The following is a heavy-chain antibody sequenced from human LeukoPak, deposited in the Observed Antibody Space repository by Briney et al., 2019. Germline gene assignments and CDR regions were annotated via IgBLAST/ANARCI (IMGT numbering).Heavy chain of an antibody. CDR2: INSDGSST. D-gene: IGHD3-22*01. CDR1: GFTFSSYW. V-gene: IGHV3-74*01. J-gene: IGHJ4*02. CDR3: ARGLPTYYYDSSGSNFDY. Sequence: GGSLRLSCAASGFTFSSYWMHWVRQAPGKGLVWVSRINSDGSSTSYADSVKGRFTISRDNAKNTLYLQMNSLRAEDTAVYYCARGLPTYYYDSSGSNFDYWGQGTLVNVSS.